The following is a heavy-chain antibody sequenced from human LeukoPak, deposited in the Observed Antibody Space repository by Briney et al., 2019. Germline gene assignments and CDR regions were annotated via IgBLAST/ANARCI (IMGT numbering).Heavy chain of an antibody. CDR1: GFTFSSYG. CDR2: IRYDGSNK. CDR3: ANKGIAAAGSIALFDY. V-gene: IGHV3-30*02. J-gene: IGHJ4*02. D-gene: IGHD6-13*01. Sequence: PGGSLRLSCAASGFTFSSYGMHWVRQAPGKGLEWVAFIRYDGSNKYYADSVKGRFTISRDNSKNTLYLQMNSLRAEDTAVYYCANKGIAAAGSIALFDYWGQGTPVTVSS.